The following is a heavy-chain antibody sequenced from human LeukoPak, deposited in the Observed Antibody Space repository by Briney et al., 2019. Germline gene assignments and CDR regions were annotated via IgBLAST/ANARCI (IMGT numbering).Heavy chain of an antibody. V-gene: IGHV1-3*01. J-gene: IGHJ4*02. D-gene: IGHD2-2*01. CDR1: GYTFTSYG. CDR2: INAGNGNT. CDR3: ARLPSRTQN. Sequence: ASVKVSCKASGYTFTSYGISWVRQAPGQGLEWMGWINAGNGNTKYSQKFQGRVTITRDTSASTAYMELSSLRSEDTAVYYCARLPSRTQNWGQGTLVTVSS.